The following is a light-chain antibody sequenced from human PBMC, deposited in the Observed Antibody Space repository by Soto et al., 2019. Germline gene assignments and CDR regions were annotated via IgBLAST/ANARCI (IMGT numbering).Light chain of an antibody. J-gene: IGKJ1*01. CDR3: QQSYSTPWT. CDR2: AAS. V-gene: IGKV1-39*01. CDR1: QSISSY. Sequence: DIQMTQSTSSLSASVGDRVTITCRASQSISSYLNWYQQKPGKAPKLLIYAASSLQSGVPSRFSGSGFGTDLTLTISSLQPEDFATYYCQQSYSTPWTFGQGTKVEIK.